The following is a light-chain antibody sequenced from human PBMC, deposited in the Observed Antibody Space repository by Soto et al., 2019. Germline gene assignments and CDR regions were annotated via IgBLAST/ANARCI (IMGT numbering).Light chain of an antibody. J-gene: IGLJ3*02. Sequence: QSVLTQPPSASGTPGQRVTISCSGSSSNIGRNTVKWYRQLPGTAPKLLIDSSDQRPPGVPDRFSGSQSGTSASLAISGLQSEDEADYICAAWDDSLNAWAFGGGTKVTVL. CDR1: SSNIGRNT. CDR3: AAWDDSLNAWA. CDR2: SSD. V-gene: IGLV1-44*01.